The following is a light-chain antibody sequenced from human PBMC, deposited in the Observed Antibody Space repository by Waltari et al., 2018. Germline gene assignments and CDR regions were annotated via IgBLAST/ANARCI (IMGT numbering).Light chain of an antibody. V-gene: IGLV3-19*01. CDR2: GNE. CDR1: TLSDSY. CDR3: NSRDSSGTRVL. J-gene: IGLJ2*01. Sequence: SSELTQDPAVSVALGQTVRITCPGGTLSDSYPNWDQQKPGQAPLLVIYGNENRPSGIPDRFSGSRSENTGALTITGVEAEDEADYYCNSRDSSGTRVLFGGGTKLTVL.